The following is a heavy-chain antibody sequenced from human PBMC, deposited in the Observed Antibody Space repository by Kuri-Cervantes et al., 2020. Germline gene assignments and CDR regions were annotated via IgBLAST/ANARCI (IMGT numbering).Heavy chain of an antibody. Sequence: GGSLRLSCAASGFTFSSYGMHWVRQAPGKGLEWVAVISYDGSNKYYADSVKGRFTISRDNAKNSLYLQMNSLRAEDTAVYYCARSRIVGATPHFDYWGQGTLVTVSS. V-gene: IGHV3-30*03. J-gene: IGHJ4*02. CDR2: ISYDGSNK. D-gene: IGHD1-26*01. CDR1: GFTFSSYG. CDR3: ARSRIVGATPHFDY.